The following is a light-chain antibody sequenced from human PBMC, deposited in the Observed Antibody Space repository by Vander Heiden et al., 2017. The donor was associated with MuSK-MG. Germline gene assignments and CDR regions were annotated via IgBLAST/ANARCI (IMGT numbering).Light chain of an antibody. CDR2: DVI. Sequence: QSALTQPASVSGSPGQSITISCTGTSSDIGTYNLVSWYQKHPGKAPKVMIYDVIKRPSGVSNRFSGSKSGNTASLTISGLQAEDEADYYCCSYAGSPTYVVFGGGTKLTVL. CDR1: SSDIGTYNL. V-gene: IGLV2-23*02. J-gene: IGLJ2*01. CDR3: CSYAGSPTYVV.